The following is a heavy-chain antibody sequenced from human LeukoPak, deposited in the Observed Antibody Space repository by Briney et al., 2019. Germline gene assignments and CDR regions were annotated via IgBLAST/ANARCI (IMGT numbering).Heavy chain of an antibody. V-gene: IGHV4-59*12. J-gene: IGHJ4*02. CDR3: AREVVDSSGYFDY. Sequence: SQTLPLTCTVSGGSISSYYWSWIRQPPGKGLEWIGYIYYSGSTNYNPSLKSRVTISVDTSKNQFSLKLSSVTAADTAVYYCAREVVDSSGYFDYWGQGTLVTVSS. CDR2: IYYSGST. CDR1: GGSISSYY. D-gene: IGHD3-22*01.